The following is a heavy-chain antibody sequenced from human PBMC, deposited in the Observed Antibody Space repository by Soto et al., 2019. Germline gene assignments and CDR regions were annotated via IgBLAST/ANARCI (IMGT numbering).Heavy chain of an antibody. J-gene: IGHJ4*02. CDR1: GGSISSYY. CDR3: ARGYSYYYDSSGLGLAY. CDR2: IYYSGST. V-gene: IGHV4-59*01. Sequence: QVQLQESGPGLVKPSETLSLTCTVSGGSISSYYWSWIRQPPGKGLEWIGHIYYSGSTNYNPSLKRRVTIAVDTSKTQFSLKLRSVTAADTAVYYCARGYSYYYDSSGLGLAYWGQGTLVTVSS. D-gene: IGHD3-22*01.